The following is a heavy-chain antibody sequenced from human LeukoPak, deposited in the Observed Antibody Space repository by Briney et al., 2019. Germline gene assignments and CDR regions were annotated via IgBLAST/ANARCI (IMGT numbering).Heavy chain of an antibody. J-gene: IGHJ4*02. CDR1: GFTVSSNY. V-gene: IGHV3-53*01. CDR2: IYSGGST. D-gene: IGHD6-13*01. CDR3: ARARKYSSSLFDY. Sequence: GGSLRLSCAASGFTVSSNYMSWVRQAPGKGLEWVSVIYSGGSTYYADSVKGRFTISRDNSKNTLYLQMNSLRAEDTAVYYCARARKYSSSLFDYWGQGTLVTVSS.